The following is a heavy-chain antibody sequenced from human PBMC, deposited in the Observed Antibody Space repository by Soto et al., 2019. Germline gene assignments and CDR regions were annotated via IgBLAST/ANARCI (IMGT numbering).Heavy chain of an antibody. V-gene: IGHV1-3*01. J-gene: IGHJ5*02. CDR1: GYTFTSYA. CDR2: INAGNGNT. CDR3: ARVGPEYSSSSAGGGWFDP. D-gene: IGHD6-6*01. Sequence: QVQLVQSGAEVKKPGASVKVSCKASGYTFTSYAMHWVRQAPGQRLEWMGWINAGNGNTKYSQKFQGRVTITRDTSASTAYMELSSLRSEDTAVYYCARVGPEYSSSSAGGGWFDPWGQGTLVTVSS.